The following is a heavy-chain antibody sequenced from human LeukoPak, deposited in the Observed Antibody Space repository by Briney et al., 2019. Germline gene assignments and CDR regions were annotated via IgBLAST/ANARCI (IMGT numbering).Heavy chain of an antibody. V-gene: IGHV4-39*07. CDR2: IYYSGST. CDR1: GGSISSSSYY. Sequence: SETLSLTCTVSGGSISSSSYYWGWIRQPPGKGLEWIGSIYYSGSTYYNPSLKSRVTISVDTSKNQFSLKLSSVTAADTAVYYCASPLLLIAVAGTSGAFDIWGQGTMVTVSS. CDR3: ASPLLLIAVAGTSGAFDI. D-gene: IGHD6-19*01. J-gene: IGHJ3*02.